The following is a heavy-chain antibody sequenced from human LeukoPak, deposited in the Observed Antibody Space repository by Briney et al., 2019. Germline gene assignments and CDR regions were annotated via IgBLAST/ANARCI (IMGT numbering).Heavy chain of an antibody. Sequence: GGSLRLSCAASGFTFNRHWMNWVRQAPGKGLEWVANIKQGGGERNYVDSVKGRFTISRDDAKNSLYLQLNSLRVEDTAIYYCARGPDYGARTDYLDCWGQGALVTVSS. J-gene: IGHJ4*02. D-gene: IGHD4-17*01. CDR2: IKQGGGER. V-gene: IGHV3-7*03. CDR3: ARGPDYGARTDYLDC. CDR1: GFTFNRHW.